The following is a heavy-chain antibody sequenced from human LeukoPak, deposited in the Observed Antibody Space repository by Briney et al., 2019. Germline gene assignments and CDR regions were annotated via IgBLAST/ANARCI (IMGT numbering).Heavy chain of an antibody. Sequence: GGSLRLSCAASGFMFSSYWMSWVRQAPGKGLEWVANIKQDRSEKYYVDSVKGRFTVSRDNAKNSLFLQMNSLRAEDTAVYYCARERTYSSAWSPLDYFDYWGQEPWSPSPQ. CDR2: IKQDRSEK. CDR3: ARERTYSSAWSPLDYFDY. CDR1: GFMFSSYW. V-gene: IGHV3-7*01. D-gene: IGHD6-19*01. J-gene: IGHJ4*01.